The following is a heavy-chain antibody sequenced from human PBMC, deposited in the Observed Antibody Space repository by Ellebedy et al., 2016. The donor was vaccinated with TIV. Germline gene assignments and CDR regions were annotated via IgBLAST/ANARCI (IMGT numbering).Heavy chain of an antibody. Sequence: AASVKVSCKAPGGTFSSYAISWVRQAPGQGLDWMGGLIPIFGTVSYARKFQGRVTITADASTSTANMDLSSLRSEDTAVYYCARGENYYGSGSYPLWGQGTLVTVSS. CDR3: ARGENYYGSGSYPL. CDR2: LIPIFGTV. D-gene: IGHD3-10*01. CDR1: GGTFSSYA. V-gene: IGHV1-69*13. J-gene: IGHJ4*02.